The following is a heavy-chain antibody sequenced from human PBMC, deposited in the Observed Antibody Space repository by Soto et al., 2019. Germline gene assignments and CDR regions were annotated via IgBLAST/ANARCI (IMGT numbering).Heavy chain of an antibody. CDR3: AKDKVRIVGASHDY. D-gene: IGHD1-26*01. CDR2: ISGSGGST. V-gene: IGHV3-23*01. CDR1: GFTFSSYA. J-gene: IGHJ4*02. Sequence: GGSLILSCAASGFTFSSYAVSWVRQAPGKGLEWVSAISGSGGSTYYADSVKGRFTISRDNSKNTLYLQMNSLRAEDTAVYYCAKDKVRIVGASHDYWGQGTLVTVSS.